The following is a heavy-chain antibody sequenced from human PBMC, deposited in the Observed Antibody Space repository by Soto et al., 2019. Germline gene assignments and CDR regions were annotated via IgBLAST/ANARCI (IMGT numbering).Heavy chain of an antibody. D-gene: IGHD2-15*01. CDR2: IYYSGTT. J-gene: IGHJ4*02. CDR3: ARQRRVGGTECLYHFDY. CDR1: GVSISRRSHY. V-gene: IGHV4-39*01. Sequence: PSETLSLTCTVSGVSISRRSHYWGWVRQPPGEGLEWIGSIYYSGTTYYNPSLKNRVTISVDSSKYQFSVRLRSVTAADTAVYYCARQRRVGGTECLYHFDYWGQGTQVTVS.